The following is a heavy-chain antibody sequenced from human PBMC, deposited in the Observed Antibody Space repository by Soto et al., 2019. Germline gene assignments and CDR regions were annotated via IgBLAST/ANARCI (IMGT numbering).Heavy chain of an antibody. D-gene: IGHD3-16*01. V-gene: IGHV4-4*02. CDR3: ARDKANVGGYNQFDP. J-gene: IGHJ5*02. Sequence: SETLSLTCAVSGASIRGSKWWSWVRQPPGKGLEGIGDIYHSGTTNYNPSLKSRGTMSVDKSKNQFSLNLTSVTAADTAVYYCARDKANVGGYNQFDPWGPGTLVTVSS. CDR1: GASIRGSKW. CDR2: IYHSGTT.